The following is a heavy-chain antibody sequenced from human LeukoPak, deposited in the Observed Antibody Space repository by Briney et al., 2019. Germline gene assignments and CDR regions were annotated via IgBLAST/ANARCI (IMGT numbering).Heavy chain of an antibody. CDR1: GGSFSGYY. CDR2: INHSGST. Sequence: PSETLSLTCAVYGGSFSGYYWSWIRQPPGKGLEWIGEINHSGSTNYNPSLKSRVTISVDTSKNQFSLKLSSVTAADTAVYYCARHLRPRYFDPFRTNDAFDIWGQGTMVTVSS. J-gene: IGHJ3*02. V-gene: IGHV4-34*01. D-gene: IGHD3-9*01. CDR3: ARHLRPRYFDPFRTNDAFDI.